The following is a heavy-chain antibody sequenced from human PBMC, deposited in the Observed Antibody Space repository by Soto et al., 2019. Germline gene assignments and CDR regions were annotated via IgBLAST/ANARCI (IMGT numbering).Heavy chain of an antibody. D-gene: IGHD3-22*01. CDR2: IYYSGST. V-gene: IGHV4-39*01. J-gene: IGHJ4*02. CDR3: ARNSNYDTIN. Sequence: ETLSLTCTVSGGSISSSSYYWGWIRQPPGKGLEWIGSIYYSGSTYYNPSLKSRVTISVDTSKNQFSLKLSSLTAADTAVYYCARNSNYDTINWGQGTLVTVSS. CDR1: GGSISSSSYY.